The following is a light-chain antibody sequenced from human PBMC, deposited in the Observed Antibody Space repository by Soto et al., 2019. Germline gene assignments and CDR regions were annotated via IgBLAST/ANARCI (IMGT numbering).Light chain of an antibody. CDR3: QQRSNWPRT. Sequence: IEMTPAQTTLYLSPGKRASLSGKASQKISNYLIGYQQKPGQAPRLLIYEVSNRATGIPARFSGSGAGTDFTLTISSLEPEDFAVYYCQQRSNWPRTFGQGTKVDIK. CDR1: QKISNY. J-gene: IGKJ1*01. CDR2: EVS. V-gene: IGKV3-11*01.